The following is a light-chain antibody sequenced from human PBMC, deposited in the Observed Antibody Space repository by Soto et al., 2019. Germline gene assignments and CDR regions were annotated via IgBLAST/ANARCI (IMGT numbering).Light chain of an antibody. V-gene: IGKV1-5*03. J-gene: IGKJ2*01. CDR3: QQDNSYNK. CDR1: QSISSW. Sequence: DIQMTQSPSTLSASVGDRVTITCRASQSISSWLAWYQQKPGKAPKLLIHKASSLKSRVQSMFSGSGNDTEFTFKISSPQPDYYATNYCQQDNSYNKVGQGKKLDIK. CDR2: KAS.